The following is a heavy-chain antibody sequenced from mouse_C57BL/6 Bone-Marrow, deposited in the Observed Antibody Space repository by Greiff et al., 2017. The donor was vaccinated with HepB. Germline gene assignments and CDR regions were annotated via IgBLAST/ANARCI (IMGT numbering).Heavy chain of an antibody. CDR2: ISDGGSYT. Sequence: DVQLQESGGGLVKPGGSLKLSCAASGFTFSSYAMSWVRQTPEKRLEWVATISDGGSYTYYPDNVKGRFTISRDNAKNNLYLQMSHLKSEDTAMYYCASQIYYGNYVWFAYWGQGTLVTVSA. D-gene: IGHD2-1*01. CDR3: ASQIYYGNYVWFAY. CDR1: GFTFSSYA. V-gene: IGHV5-4*01. J-gene: IGHJ3*01.